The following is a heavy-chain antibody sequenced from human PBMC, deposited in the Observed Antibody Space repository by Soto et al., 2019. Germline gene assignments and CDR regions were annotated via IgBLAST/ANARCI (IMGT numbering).Heavy chain of an antibody. V-gene: IGHV3-30-3*01. D-gene: IGHD1-26*01. CDR2: ISYDGSNK. Sequence: PGGSLRLSCAASGFTFSSYAMHWVRQAPGKGLEWVAVISYDGSNKYYADSVKGRFTISRDNSKKTLYLQMNSLRAEDTAVYYWARWGGGSGQHWGQGTLVTVSS. J-gene: IGHJ1*01. CDR3: ARWGGGSGQH. CDR1: GFTFSSYA.